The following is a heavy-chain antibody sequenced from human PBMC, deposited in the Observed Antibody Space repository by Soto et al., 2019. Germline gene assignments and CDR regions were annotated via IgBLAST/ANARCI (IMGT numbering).Heavy chain of an antibody. V-gene: IGHV1-46*01. CDR1: GYTFTSYY. D-gene: IGHD6-6*01. CDR2: INPSGGST. CDR3: ARDQRIAARFTDHNWFDP. Sequence: GASVKVSCKASGYTFTSYYMHWVRQAPGQGLEWMGIINPSGGSTSYAQKFQGRVTMTRDTSTSTVYMELSSLRSEDTAVYYCARDQRIAARFTDHNWFDPWGQGTLVTVS. J-gene: IGHJ5*02.